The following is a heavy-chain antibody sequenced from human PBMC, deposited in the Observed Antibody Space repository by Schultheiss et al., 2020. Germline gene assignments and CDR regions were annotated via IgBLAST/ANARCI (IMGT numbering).Heavy chain of an antibody. J-gene: IGHJ6*03. D-gene: IGHD3-3*01. V-gene: IGHV3-15*01. CDR1: GFTFSSYW. Sequence: GGSLRLSCAASGFTFSSYWMHWVRQAPGKGLVWVGRIKSKTDGGTTDYAAPVKGRFTISRDDSKNTLYLQMNSLKTEDTAVYYCTTDPSPDYDFWSGYYTGNYYYYMDVWGKGTTVTVSS. CDR2: IKSKTDGGTT. CDR3: TTDPSPDYDFWSGYYTGNYYYYMDV.